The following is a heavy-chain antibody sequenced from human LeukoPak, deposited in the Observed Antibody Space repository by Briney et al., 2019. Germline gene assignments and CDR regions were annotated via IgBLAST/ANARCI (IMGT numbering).Heavy chain of an antibody. CDR3: AKFGGYYDSSGYFDY. Sequence: GGSLRLSCAASGFTFSSYAMSWVRQAPGGGLEWVSAISGSGGSTYYADSVKGRFTISRDNSKNTLYLQMNSLRAEDAAVYYCAKFGGYYDSSGYFDYWGQGTLVTVSS. D-gene: IGHD3-22*01. J-gene: IGHJ4*02. V-gene: IGHV3-23*01. CDR1: GFTFSSYA. CDR2: ISGSGGST.